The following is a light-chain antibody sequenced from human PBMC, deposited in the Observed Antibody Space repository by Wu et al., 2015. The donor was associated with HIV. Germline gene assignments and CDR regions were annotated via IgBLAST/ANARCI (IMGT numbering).Light chain of an antibody. J-gene: IGKJ4*01. V-gene: IGKV1-NL1*01. CDR3: QQYYDSPLT. CDR1: QGFSTS. CDR2: GAS. Sequence: DIQMTQSPSSLSASVGDRVTITCRATQGFSTSLAWYQQKPGKAPKLLVPGASQLESGVPSRLSGSKSGTDFTLTITTLQPEDFATYYCQQYYDSPLTFGGGPRWRSN.